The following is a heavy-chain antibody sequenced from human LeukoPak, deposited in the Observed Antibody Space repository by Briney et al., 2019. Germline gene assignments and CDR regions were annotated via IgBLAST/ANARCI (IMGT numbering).Heavy chain of an antibody. Sequence: PGGSLRLSCAASGFTFSSYYMNWVRQAPGKGLQWVASIKQGGSEKFYVDSVKGRFTVSRDDAKNSVYLQMNSLRAEDTAVYYCARGSSPFDYWGQGTLVTVSS. J-gene: IGHJ4*02. D-gene: IGHD2-2*01. CDR3: ARGSSPFDY. V-gene: IGHV3-7*01. CDR1: GFTFSSYY. CDR2: IKQGGSEK.